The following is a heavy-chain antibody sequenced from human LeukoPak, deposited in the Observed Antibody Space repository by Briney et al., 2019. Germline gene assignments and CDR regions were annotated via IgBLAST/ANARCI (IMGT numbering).Heavy chain of an antibody. CDR1: GYTFTGYY. V-gene: IGHV1-2*02. Sequence: RASVKVSCKASGYTFTGYYMHWVRQAPGQGLEWMGWINPNSGGTNYAQKFQGRVTMTRDTSISTAYMELSRLRSDDTAVYYCARAQEWLPHLLEYYFDYWGQGILVTVSS. J-gene: IGHJ4*02. D-gene: IGHD3-3*01. CDR2: INPNSGGT. CDR3: ARAQEWLPHLLEYYFDY.